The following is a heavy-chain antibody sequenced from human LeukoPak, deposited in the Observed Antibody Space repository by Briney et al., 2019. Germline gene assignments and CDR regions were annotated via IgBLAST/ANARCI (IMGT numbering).Heavy chain of an antibody. CDR1: GVSISSGGYY. Sequence: SETLSLTCTVSGVSISSGGYYWSWIRQHPGKGLEWIGYIYYSGSTYYNPSLKSRVTISVDTSKNQFSLKLSSVTAADTAVYYCAREQQPGMGGVTSYFDYGGRGTLVPVP. CDR3: AREQQPGMGGVTSYFDY. V-gene: IGHV4-31*03. CDR2: IYYSGST. D-gene: IGHD1-26*01. J-gene: IGHJ4*02.